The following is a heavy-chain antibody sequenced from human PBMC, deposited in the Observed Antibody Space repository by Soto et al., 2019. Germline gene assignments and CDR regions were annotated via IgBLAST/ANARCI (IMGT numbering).Heavy chain of an antibody. V-gene: IGHV3-21*01. D-gene: IGHD1-1*01. CDR1: GFTVRSYT. CDR3: ARDNEMDV. Sequence: GWSLRLSCAASGFTVRSYTMNWVRQAPGEGLEWVSSISTSASVDYAASVKGRFIISRDNAKNSLYLQVNSLTAEDTAVYYCARDNEMDVWGQGTAVTVSS. J-gene: IGHJ6*02. CDR2: ISTSASV.